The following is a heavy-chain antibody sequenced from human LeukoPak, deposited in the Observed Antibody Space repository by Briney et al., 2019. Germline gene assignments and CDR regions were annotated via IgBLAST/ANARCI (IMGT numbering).Heavy chain of an antibody. CDR3: ARGRVVPVPDY. CDR1: GGTSSSYA. Sequence: SVKVSCKASGGTSSSYAISWVRQAPGQGLERMGGIIPIFGTANYAQKFQGRVTITADESTSTAYMELSSLRSEDTAVYYCARGRVVPVPDYWGQGTLVTVSS. J-gene: IGHJ4*02. CDR2: IIPIFGTA. D-gene: IGHD2-2*01. V-gene: IGHV1-69*01.